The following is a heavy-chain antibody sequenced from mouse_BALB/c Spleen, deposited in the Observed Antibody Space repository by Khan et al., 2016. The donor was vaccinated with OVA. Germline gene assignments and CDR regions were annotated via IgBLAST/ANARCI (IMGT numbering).Heavy chain of an antibody. V-gene: IGHV1S137*01. CDR1: GYTFTDFT. CDR3: TGGAGWSRFAY. CDR2: ISTYYGDV. J-gene: IGHJ3*01. D-gene: IGHD1-1*01. Sequence: VQLQESGAELVRPGVSVKISCKGSGYTFTDFTIHWVKQSHALSLEWIGVISTYYGDVTYNQKFKGKATMTVDKSSSTTYMELARLTSEDSAIYYGTGGAGWSRFAYWGQGTLVTVSA.